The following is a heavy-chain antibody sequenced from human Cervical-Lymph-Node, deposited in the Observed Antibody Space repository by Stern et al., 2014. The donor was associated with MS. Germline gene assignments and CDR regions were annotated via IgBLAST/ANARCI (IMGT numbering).Heavy chain of an antibody. CDR2: ISYDGNTK. CDR1: GFPFTRYA. Sequence: VQLVESGGGVVQPGRSLRVSCATAGFPFTRYAMNWVRQAPGKGLEWVAFISYDGNTKYYADSVKGRFTISRDNSKNTLYLQMSSLRAEDTAVYYCVRERSSRGFDYWGQGSLVTVSS. J-gene: IGHJ4*02. CDR3: VRERSSRGFDY. D-gene: IGHD5/OR15-5a*01. V-gene: IGHV3-30-3*01.